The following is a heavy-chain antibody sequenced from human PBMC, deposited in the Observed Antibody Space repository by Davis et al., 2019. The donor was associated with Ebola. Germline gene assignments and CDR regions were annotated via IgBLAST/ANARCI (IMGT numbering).Heavy chain of an antibody. CDR3: ARDPPVYDFWSGYYIY. V-gene: IGHV3-30*03. J-gene: IGHJ4*02. Sequence: GESLKISCAASGFIFSSYGMHWLRQAPRKGLGCMAAISYVGSNTYDADSVKGRFTISRDNAKNSLYLQMNSLRAEDTAVYYCARDPPVYDFWSGYYIYWGQGTLVTVSS. D-gene: IGHD3-3*01. CDR1: GFIFSSYG. CDR2: ISYVGSNT.